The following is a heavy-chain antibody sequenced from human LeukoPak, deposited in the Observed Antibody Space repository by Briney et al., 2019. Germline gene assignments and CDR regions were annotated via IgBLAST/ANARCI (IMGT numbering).Heavy chain of an antibody. CDR2: IYYSGST. Sequence: SETLSLTCTVSGGSISSSSYYWGWIRQPPGKGLECIGSIYYSGSTYYNPSLKSRVTISVDTSKNQFSLKLSSVTAADTAVYYCARVRPFDYWGQGTLVTVSS. CDR3: ARVRPFDY. J-gene: IGHJ4*02. CDR1: GGSISSSSYY. V-gene: IGHV4-39*07.